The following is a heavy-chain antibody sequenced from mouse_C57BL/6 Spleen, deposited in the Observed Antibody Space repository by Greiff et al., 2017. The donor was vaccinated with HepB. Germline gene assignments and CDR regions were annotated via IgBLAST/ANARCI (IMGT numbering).Heavy chain of an antibody. D-gene: IGHD4-1*01. J-gene: IGHJ1*03. V-gene: IGHV1-18*01. CDR3: ARGGTGTTWYFDV. CDR1: GYTFTDYN. CDR2: INPNNGGT. Sequence: VQLQQSGPELVKPGASVKIPCKASGYTFTDYNMDWVKQSHGKSLEWIGDINPNNGGTIYNQKFKGKATLTVDKSSSTAYMELRSLTSEDTAVYYCARGGTGTTWYFDVWGTGTTVTVSS.